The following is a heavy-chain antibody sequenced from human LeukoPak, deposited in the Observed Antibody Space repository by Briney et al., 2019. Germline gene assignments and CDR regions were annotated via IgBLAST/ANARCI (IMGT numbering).Heavy chain of an antibody. Sequence: GGSLRLSCAVSGLTFNNHAMSWVRQAPGKGLEWVSGISGSGGNTYYADSVKGRFTISRDNSKNTLYVQVNSLGTEDTAAYYCAKGSYYDSSGSFYFDYWGQGTLVTVSS. CDR2: ISGSGGNT. V-gene: IGHV3-23*01. CDR1: GLTFNNHA. CDR3: AKGSYYDSSGSFYFDY. D-gene: IGHD3-22*01. J-gene: IGHJ4*02.